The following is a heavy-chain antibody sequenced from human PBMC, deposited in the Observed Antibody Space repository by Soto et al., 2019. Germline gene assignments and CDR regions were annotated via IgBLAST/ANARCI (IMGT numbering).Heavy chain of an antibody. CDR1: GYTFTDHY. CDR2: INDGDGDT. J-gene: IGHJ4*02. V-gene: IGHV1-2*02. D-gene: IGHD3-10*01. Sequence: QVQLVQPGAEVKKPGASVKVSCQVSGYTFTDHYLHWLRQDPGHGLAWMWWINDGDGDTNYSQKFQGRISMTRDTSIKTAYLAMSILTSVDTAVYYCARVRFFLVRGGPFYLWGQGTLGSVSS. CDR3: ARVRFFLVRGGPFYL.